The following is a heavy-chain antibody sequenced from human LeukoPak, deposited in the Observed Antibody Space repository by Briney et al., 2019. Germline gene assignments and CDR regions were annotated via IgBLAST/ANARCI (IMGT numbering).Heavy chain of an antibody. CDR3: ATLTGTTGSDDY. D-gene: IGHD1-20*01. Sequence: GGSLRLSCAASGFTFSISAMHWVRQAPGKGLEWVAVISFDGRNKYYADPVKGRFTVSRDNSKSTLFLQMSTLRAEDTAVYYCATLTGTTGSDDYWGQGTLVTVSS. J-gene: IGHJ4*02. CDR2: ISFDGRNK. V-gene: IGHV3-30*04. CDR1: GFTFSISA.